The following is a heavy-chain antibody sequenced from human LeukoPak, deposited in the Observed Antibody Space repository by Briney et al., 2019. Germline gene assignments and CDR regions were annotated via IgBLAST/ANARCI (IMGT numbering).Heavy chain of an antibody. D-gene: IGHD6-19*01. CDR1: GVTFSSYA. CDR2: ITGSGGST. V-gene: IGHV3-23*01. CDR3: AKDRSGYSSGDFDY. J-gene: IGHJ4*02. Sequence: GGSLRLSCAASGVTFSSYAMSWVRQAPGKGLEWVSAITGSGGSTYYADSVKGRFTISRDNSKNTLYLQMNSLRAEDTAVHYCAKDRSGYSSGDFDYWGQGTLVTVSS.